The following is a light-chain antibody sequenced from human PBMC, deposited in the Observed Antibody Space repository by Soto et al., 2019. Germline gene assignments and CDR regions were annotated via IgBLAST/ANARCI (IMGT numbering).Light chain of an antibody. J-gene: IGKJ5*01. Sequence: EIVLTQSPDTLSLSPGERATLSCRASQSVDSTYLAWYQQKPDQSPRLLIYATSTRATGIPDRFSGSGSETDFTLTISRLEPEDFALYYCQQYGSSPITFGQGTRLEIK. CDR1: QSVDSTY. CDR2: ATS. CDR3: QQYGSSPIT. V-gene: IGKV3-20*01.